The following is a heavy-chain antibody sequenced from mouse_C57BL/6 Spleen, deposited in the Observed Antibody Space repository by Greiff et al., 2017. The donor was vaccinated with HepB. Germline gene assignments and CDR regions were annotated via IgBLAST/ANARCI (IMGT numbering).Heavy chain of an antibody. CDR2: IHPNSGSK. V-gene: IGHV1-64*01. CDR1: GYTFTSYW. Sequence: QVQLQQPGAELVKPGASVKLSCKASGYTFTSYWMHWVKQRPGQGLEWIGMIHPNSGSKNYNEKFKSKATLTVDKSSSTAYMQLSSLTSEDSAVYYCARSGSNYLYYFDYWGQGTTHTVSS. J-gene: IGHJ2*01. CDR3: ARSGSNYLYYFDY. D-gene: IGHD2-5*01.